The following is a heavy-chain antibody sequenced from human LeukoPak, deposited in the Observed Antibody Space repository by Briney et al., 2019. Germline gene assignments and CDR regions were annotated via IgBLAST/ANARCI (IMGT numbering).Heavy chain of an antibody. Sequence: SVNVSCKASGGTFSSYAISWVRQAPGQGLEWMGRIIPILGIANYAQKFQGRVTITADKSTSTTYMELSSLRSEDTAVYYCARDTAMDSDYWGQGTLVTVSS. D-gene: IGHD5-18*01. CDR1: GGTFSSYA. V-gene: IGHV1-69*04. CDR3: ARDTAMDSDY. CDR2: IIPILGIA. J-gene: IGHJ4*02.